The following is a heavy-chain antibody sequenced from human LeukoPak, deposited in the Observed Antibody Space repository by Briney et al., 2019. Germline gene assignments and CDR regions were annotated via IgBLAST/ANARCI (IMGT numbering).Heavy chain of an antibody. D-gene: IGHD4-17*01. J-gene: IGHJ4*02. Sequence: PGGSLRLSCAASGFTFSSYAMSWVRQAPGKGLEWVSAISGSGGSTYYADSVKGRFTISRDNSKNTLYLQMNSLRAEDTAVYYCEKRGDYRDLKYFDYWGQGTLVTVSS. CDR3: EKRGDYRDLKYFDY. V-gene: IGHV3-23*01. CDR2: ISGSGGST. CDR1: GFTFSSYA.